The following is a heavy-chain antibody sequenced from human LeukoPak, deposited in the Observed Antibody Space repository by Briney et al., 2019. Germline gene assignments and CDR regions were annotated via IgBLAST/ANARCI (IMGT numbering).Heavy chain of an antibody. Sequence: GGSLRLSCAASGLTFSSYEMIWVRQAPGKGLECVSYISGSGRTIYYADSVKGRFTISRDNAKNSLYLQMYSLRAGDTAAYYCASPQTSGYAFGSWGQGTLVTVSS. J-gene: IGHJ4*02. D-gene: IGHD5-12*01. CDR2: ISGSGRTI. CDR3: ASPQTSGYAFGS. CDR1: GLTFSSYE. V-gene: IGHV3-48*03.